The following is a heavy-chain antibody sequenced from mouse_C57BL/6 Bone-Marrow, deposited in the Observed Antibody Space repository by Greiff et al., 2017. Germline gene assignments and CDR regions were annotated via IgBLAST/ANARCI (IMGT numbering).Heavy chain of an antibody. D-gene: IGHD1-1*01. CDR2: ISSGGDYI. J-gene: IGHJ4*01. CDR1: GFTFSSYA. Sequence: EVKLVESGEGLVKPGGSLKLSCAASGFTFSSYAMSWVRQTPEKRLEWVAYISSGGDYIYYADTVKGRFTISRDNARNTLYLQMSSLKAEDTSMYYWTRGYYGSVYYYAMDYWGQGTSVTVSS. V-gene: IGHV5-9-1*02. CDR3: TRGYYGSVYYYAMDY.